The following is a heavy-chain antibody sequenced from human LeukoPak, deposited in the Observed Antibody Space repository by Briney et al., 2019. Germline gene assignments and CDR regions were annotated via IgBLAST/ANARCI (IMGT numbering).Heavy chain of an antibody. CDR2: ISYDGSNK. V-gene: IGHV3-30*18. CDR1: GFTFSSYG. CDR3: AQAWRWLQLNC. Sequence: GGSLRLSCAASGFTFSSYGMHWVRRAPGKGLEWVAVISYDGSNKYYADSVKGRFTISRDNSMNTLYLQMNSLRDEDTAVYYCAQAWRWLQLNCWGQGTLVTVSS. D-gene: IGHD5-24*01. J-gene: IGHJ4*02.